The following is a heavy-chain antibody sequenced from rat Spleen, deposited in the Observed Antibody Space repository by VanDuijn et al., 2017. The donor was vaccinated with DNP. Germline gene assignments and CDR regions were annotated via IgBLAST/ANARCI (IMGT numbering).Heavy chain of an antibody. CDR3: ATDDWEVVTGY. CDR2: ISPSGGST. Sequence: EVKLVESGGGLVQPGRSLKLSCAASGFTFSDYYMAWVRQAPEKGLEWVATISPSGGSTYYRDSVKGRFTISRDNAKSTLYLQMDSLRSEDTATYYCATDDWEVVTGYWGQGVMVTVSS. CDR1: GFTFSDYY. J-gene: IGHJ2*01. V-gene: IGHV5-7*01. D-gene: IGHD1-1*01.